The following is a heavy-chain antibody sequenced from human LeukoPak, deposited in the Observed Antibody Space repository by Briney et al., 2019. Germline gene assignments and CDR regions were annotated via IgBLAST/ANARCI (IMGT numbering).Heavy chain of an antibody. J-gene: IGHJ2*01. V-gene: IGHV4-38-2*02. CDR3: ARGTKSSRVTVLTSFWFFDL. Sequence: SETLSLTCTVSGYSISSGYYWGWVRQPPGEGLGWIGSIYHSGSTYYNLSLKSRVTISVDTSKNQFSLKLSSVTAADTAVYYCARGTKSSRVTVLTSFWFFDLWGRGTLVTVSS. D-gene: IGHD4/OR15-4a*01. CDR2: IYHSGST. CDR1: GYSISSGYY.